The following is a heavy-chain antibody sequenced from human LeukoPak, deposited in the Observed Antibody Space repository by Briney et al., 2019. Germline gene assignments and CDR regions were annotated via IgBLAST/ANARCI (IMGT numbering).Heavy chain of an antibody. CDR3: ASRSDEEWLFDY. D-gene: IGHD6-19*01. CDR2: IYYSGST. V-gene: IGHV4-39*01. Sequence: PSQTLSLTCTVSGGSISSSSYYWGWIRQPPGKGLEWIGSIYYSGSTYYNPSLKRRVTISVDTSKNQFSLKLSPVTAADTAVYYCASRSDEEWLFDYWGQGTLVTVSS. CDR1: GGSISSSSYY. J-gene: IGHJ4*02.